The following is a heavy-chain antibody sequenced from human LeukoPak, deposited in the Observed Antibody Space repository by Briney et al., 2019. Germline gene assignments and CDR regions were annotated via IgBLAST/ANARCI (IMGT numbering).Heavy chain of an antibody. Sequence: SVEVSCKASGGAFSDYTFNWVRQAPGQGLEWMGDIIPILGIANFAQRFQGRVTITADKSTSTAFMGLSSLTSEDTAVYYCARADKYSYGYCDYWGQGTLVTVSS. V-gene: IGHV1-69*10. CDR2: IIPILGIA. CDR1: GGAFSDYT. CDR3: ARADKYSYGYCDY. J-gene: IGHJ4*02. D-gene: IGHD5-18*01.